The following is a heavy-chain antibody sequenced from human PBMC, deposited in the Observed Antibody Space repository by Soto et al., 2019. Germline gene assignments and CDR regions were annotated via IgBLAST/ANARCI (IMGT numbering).Heavy chain of an antibody. J-gene: IGHJ2*01. D-gene: IGHD4-4*01. Sequence: EVQLLESGGGLVQPGGSLRLSCAASGFTFSSYAMNWVRQAPGKGLEWVSVISGSGDSTYYADSVKGRFTISRDNSKNTLYLQMNSLGAEGTAVYYCARRNSGWYFDLWGRGTLVTVSS. CDR2: ISGSGDST. CDR1: GFTFSSYA. V-gene: IGHV3-23*01. CDR3: ARRNSGWYFDL.